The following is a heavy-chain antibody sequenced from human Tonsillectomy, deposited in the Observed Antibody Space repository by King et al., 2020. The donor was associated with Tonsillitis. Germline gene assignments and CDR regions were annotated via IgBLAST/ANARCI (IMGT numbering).Heavy chain of an antibody. D-gene: IGHD3-22*01. CDR3: TKDRLDSRGWGAFDI. Sequence: VQLVESGGGLVQPGGSLRLSCAASGFTFNNFALSWVRQAAGKGLEWDAIMRGSNGNGEANYEGSVKGRFSISRDNSKNTLYLQMNSLGAEDTAVYYCTKDRLDSRGWGAFDIWGQGTMVTVSS. CDR2: MRGSNGNGEA. J-gene: IGHJ3*02. V-gene: IGHV3-23*04. CDR1: GFTFNNFA.